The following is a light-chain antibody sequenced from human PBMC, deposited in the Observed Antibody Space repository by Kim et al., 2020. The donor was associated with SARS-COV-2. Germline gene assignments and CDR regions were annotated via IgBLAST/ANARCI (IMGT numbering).Light chain of an antibody. Sequence: QSVLTQPPSVSAAAGQNVTISCSGSSSSVGNNYVSWYRRLPGTAPKLLIYDNNRRPSGIPDRFSGSKSDATATLGITGLQSGDEADYYCGTWDSGLSVNWVFGGGTRLTVL. CDR1: SSSVGNNY. CDR3: GTWDSGLSVNWV. J-gene: IGLJ3*02. V-gene: IGLV1-51*01. CDR2: DNN.